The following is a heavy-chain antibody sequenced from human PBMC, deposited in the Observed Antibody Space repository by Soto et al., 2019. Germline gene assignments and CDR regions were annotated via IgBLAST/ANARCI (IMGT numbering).Heavy chain of an antibody. V-gene: IGHV4-30-2*01. D-gene: IGHD4-17*01. Sequence: QLQLQESGSGLVKPSQTLSLTCAVSGGSISSGGYSWSWIRQPPGKGLEWIGYIYHSGSTYYNPSLKSRVXTXVXXAKNPISLKLSSVTAADTAVYYCARGMTTVTTFDYWGQGTLVTVSS. CDR1: GGSISSGGYS. CDR2: IYHSGST. J-gene: IGHJ4*02. CDR3: ARGMTTVTTFDY.